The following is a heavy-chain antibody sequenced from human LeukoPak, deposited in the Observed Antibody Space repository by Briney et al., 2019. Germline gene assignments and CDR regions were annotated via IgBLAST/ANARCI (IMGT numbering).Heavy chain of an antibody. D-gene: IGHD2-8*01. CDR2: ISGSGSAI. J-gene: IGHJ4*02. V-gene: IGHV3-11*04. Sequence: GGSLRLSCAGSGFTFTDYYMTWIRQAPGKGLEWVSLISGSGSAIYYADSVSGRSTISRDNVKNALSLQMNDLRAEDTAVYYCARDLGNCSNCVCYADFWGQGTLVTVSS. CDR1: GFTFTDYY. CDR3: ARDLGNCSNCVCYADF.